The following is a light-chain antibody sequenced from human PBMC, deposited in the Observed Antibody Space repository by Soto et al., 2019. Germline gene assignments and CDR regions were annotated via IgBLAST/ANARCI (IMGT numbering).Light chain of an antibody. J-gene: IGKJ2*01. Sequence: DIVMTQSPDSLAVSLGERATINCKSSQSVLYSSNNKNYLAWYQQKPGQPPKLLIYWASTRESGVPDRFSGSGSRADFTLTISSLQAEDVAFYYCQQYYSTPPYTFGQGTKLEIK. CDR1: QSVLYSSNNKNY. CDR2: WAS. CDR3: QQYYSTPPYT. V-gene: IGKV4-1*01.